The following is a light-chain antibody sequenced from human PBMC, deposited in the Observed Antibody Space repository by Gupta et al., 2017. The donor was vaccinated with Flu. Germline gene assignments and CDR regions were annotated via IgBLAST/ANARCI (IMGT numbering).Light chain of an antibody. CDR3: ASWDDSLNGV. CDR1: NSNIGSSP. Sequence: QRVTISCSGSNSNIGSSPVNWYQQLTGTAPKLLIYSNYERPSGVPDRFSGYKSGTSASLAISGLQSEDEGDYYCASWDDSLNGVFGGGTKLTVL. CDR2: SNY. J-gene: IGLJ3*02. V-gene: IGLV1-44*01.